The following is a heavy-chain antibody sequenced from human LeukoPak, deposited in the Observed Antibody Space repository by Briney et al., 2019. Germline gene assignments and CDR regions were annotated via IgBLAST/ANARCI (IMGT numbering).Heavy chain of an antibody. Sequence: SETLSLTCTVSGGSISSYYWSWIRQPPGKGLEWIGYIYYSGSTNYNPSLKSRVTISVDTSKNQFSLKLSSVIAADTAVYYCARDLRGYYDSSGPNWFDPWGQGALVTVSS. D-gene: IGHD3-22*01. CDR2: IYYSGST. CDR3: ARDLRGYYDSSGPNWFDP. V-gene: IGHV4-59*01. CDR1: GGSISSYY. J-gene: IGHJ5*02.